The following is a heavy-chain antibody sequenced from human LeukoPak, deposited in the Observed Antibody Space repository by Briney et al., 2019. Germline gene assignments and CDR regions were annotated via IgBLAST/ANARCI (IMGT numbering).Heavy chain of an antibody. V-gene: IGHV3-23*01. CDR1: GFTFSSYA. CDR3: ARAAKPGYSSSWYGY. D-gene: IGHD6-13*01. J-gene: IGHJ4*02. Sequence: GGSLRLSCAASGFTFSSYAMSWVRQAPGKGLEWVSAISGSGGSTYYADSVKGRFTISRDNAKNSLYLQMNSLRAEDTAVYYCARAAKPGYSSSWYGYWGQGTLVTVSS. CDR2: ISGSGGST.